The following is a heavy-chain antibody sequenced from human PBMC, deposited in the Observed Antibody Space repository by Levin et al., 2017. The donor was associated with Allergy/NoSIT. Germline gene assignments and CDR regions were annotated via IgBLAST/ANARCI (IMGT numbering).Heavy chain of an antibody. CDR1: GGSFSGYY. Sequence: SETLSLTCAVYGGSFSGYYWSWIRQPPGKGLEWIGEINHSGSTNYNPSPKSRVTISVDTSKNQFSLKLSSVTAADTAVYYCARGGYLAVAVYFDYWGQGTLVTVSS. D-gene: IGHD6-19*01. CDR3: ARGGYLAVAVYFDY. CDR2: INHSGST. J-gene: IGHJ4*02. V-gene: IGHV4-34*01.